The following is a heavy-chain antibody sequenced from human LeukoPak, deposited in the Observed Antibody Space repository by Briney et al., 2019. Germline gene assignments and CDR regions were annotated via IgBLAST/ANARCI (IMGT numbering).Heavy chain of an antibody. V-gene: IGHV1-69*04. D-gene: IGHD2-2*01. CDR3: ARDWVVVVPAATRNGWYFDL. CDR2: IIPILGIA. J-gene: IGHJ2*01. Sequence: SVKVSCKASGGTFSSYAISWVRQAPGQGLEWMGRIIPILGIANYAQKFQGRVTITADKSTSTAYMELSSLRSEDTAVYYCARDWVVVVPAATRNGWYFDLWGRGTLVTVSS. CDR1: GGTFSSYA.